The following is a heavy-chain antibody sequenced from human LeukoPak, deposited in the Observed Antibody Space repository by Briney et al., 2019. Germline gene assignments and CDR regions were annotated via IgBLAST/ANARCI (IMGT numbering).Heavy chain of an antibody. CDR3: AGTGSYFRF. CDR1: GDSVSCDSVA. CDR2: SDNKSKWFY. D-gene: IGHD1-26*01. Sequence: QTLSLTLAISGDSVSCDSVAWNWVRLSPSRGLEWLCRSDNKSKWFYDYAVSDKSRLIINPDTSKNQFSLQLNSGPPEETAVYYCAGTGSYFRFWDQGTLVTVSS. V-gene: IGHV6-1*01. J-gene: IGHJ4*02.